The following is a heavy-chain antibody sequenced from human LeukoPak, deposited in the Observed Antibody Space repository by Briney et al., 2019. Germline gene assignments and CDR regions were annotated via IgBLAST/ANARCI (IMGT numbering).Heavy chain of an antibody. CDR3: ARTYYDILTGYYRVYYFDY. J-gene: IGHJ4*02. Sequence: SETLSLTCTVSGGSISSYYWSWIRQPPGKGLEWIGYIYYSGSTNYNPSLKSRVTISVDTSKNQFSLKLSSVTAADTAVYYCARTYYDILTGYYRVYYFDYWGQGTLVTVSS. CDR1: GGSISSYY. CDR2: IYYSGST. V-gene: IGHV4-59*01. D-gene: IGHD3-9*01.